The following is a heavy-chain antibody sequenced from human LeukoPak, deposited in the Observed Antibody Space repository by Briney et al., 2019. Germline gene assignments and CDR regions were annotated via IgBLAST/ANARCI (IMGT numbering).Heavy chain of an antibody. CDR1: GYSISSGHY. CDR3: ARGSGTMVRGVMLWFDP. Sequence: SETLSLTCTVSGYSISSGHYWGWIRQPPGKGLEWIGSIYHSGSTYYNPSLKSRVTISVDTSKNQFSLKLSSVTAADTAVYYCARGSGTMVRGVMLWFDPWGQGTLVTVSS. J-gene: IGHJ5*02. CDR2: IYHSGST. D-gene: IGHD3-10*01. V-gene: IGHV4-38-2*02.